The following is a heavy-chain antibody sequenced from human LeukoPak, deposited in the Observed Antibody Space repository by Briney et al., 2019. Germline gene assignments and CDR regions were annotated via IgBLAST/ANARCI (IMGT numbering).Heavy chain of an antibody. CDR2: MSYDGSNK. CDR3: AKVEVLYSSSYYYYYYMDV. Sequence: GGCLRLPCAASGFIFSSYYMQWGPRPAARGLEGVAVMSYDGSNKYYADFVKGRFTISRDNSKNTLYLQMTSLRAEDTAVYYCAKVEVLYSSSYYYYYYMDVWGKGTTVTVSS. D-gene: IGHD6-13*01. CDR1: GFIFSSYY. J-gene: IGHJ6*03. V-gene: IGHV3-30*18.